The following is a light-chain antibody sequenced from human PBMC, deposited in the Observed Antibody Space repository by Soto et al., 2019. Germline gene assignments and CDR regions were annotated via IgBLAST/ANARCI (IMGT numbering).Light chain of an antibody. Sequence: QSALTQSPSASGFPGQSVTISCTGTSSDVGYYDYVSWYQQHPGKAPKLVIYEVTKRPSGVPDRVSASKSGNTASLTVSGLRAEDEADYYCSSYAGRNNFVFGRGTKVTV. CDR2: EVT. CDR1: SSDVGYYDY. V-gene: IGLV2-8*01. CDR3: SSYAGRNNFV. J-gene: IGLJ1*01.